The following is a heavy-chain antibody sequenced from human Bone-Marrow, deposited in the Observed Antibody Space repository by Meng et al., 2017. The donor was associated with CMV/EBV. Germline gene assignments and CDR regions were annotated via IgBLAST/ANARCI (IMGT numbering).Heavy chain of an antibody. J-gene: IGHJ4*02. CDR1: GYTFTSYG. CDR3: SRTLSTYYDFWSGYYTPSYYFDY. V-gene: IGHV1-18*01. Sequence: ASVKVSCKASGYTFTSYGISWVRQAPGQGLEWMGWISAYNGNTNYAQKLQGRVTMTTDTSPSTAYMQLRSLRSDDTAVYYCSRTLSTYYDFWSGYYTPSYYFDYWGQGTLVTVSS. CDR2: ISAYNGNT. D-gene: IGHD3-3*01.